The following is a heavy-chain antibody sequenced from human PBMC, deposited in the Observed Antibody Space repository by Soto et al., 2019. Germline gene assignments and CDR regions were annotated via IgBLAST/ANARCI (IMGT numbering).Heavy chain of an antibody. CDR3: ARDLQSSGMDV. D-gene: IGHD3-16*02. V-gene: IGHV3-30-3*01. Sequence: QVPLVESGGGVVQPGSSLRLSCAASGFTFSSYAMHWVRQAPGKGLEWLAVISYDGSNKYYADSVKGRFTISRDNSKNSLYLQMISLRAEDTAVYYCARDLQSSGMDVWGQGTTVTVSS. J-gene: IGHJ6*02. CDR2: ISYDGSNK. CDR1: GFTFSSYA.